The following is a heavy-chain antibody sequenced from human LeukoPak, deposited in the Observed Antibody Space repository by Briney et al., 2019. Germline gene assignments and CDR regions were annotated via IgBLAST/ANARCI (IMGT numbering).Heavy chain of an antibody. CDR2: ISGSGGST. D-gene: IGHD2-15*01. CDR3: AKYSGYCSGGSCYSNWFDP. V-gene: IGHV3-23*01. Sequence: GGSLRLSCAASGFTFSSYAMSWVRQAPGKGLEWVSAISGSGGSTYYADSVKGRFTISRDNSKNALYLQMNSLRAEDTAVYYCAKYSGYCSGGSCYSNWFDPWGQGTLVTVSS. J-gene: IGHJ5*02. CDR1: GFTFSSYA.